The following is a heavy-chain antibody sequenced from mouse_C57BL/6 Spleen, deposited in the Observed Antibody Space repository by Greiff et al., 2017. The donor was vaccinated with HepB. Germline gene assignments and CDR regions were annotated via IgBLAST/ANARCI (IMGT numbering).Heavy chain of an antibody. CDR3: ARDITTVVATPSYFDY. J-gene: IGHJ2*01. CDR1: GFTFSSYA. V-gene: IGHV5-4*01. D-gene: IGHD1-1*01. CDR2: ISDGGSYT. Sequence: EVKLVESGGGLVKPGGSLKLSCAASGFTFSSYAMSWVRQTPEKRLEWVATISDGGSYTYYPDNVKGRFTISRDNAKNNQYLKMRHLKSEDTAMYYCARDITTVVATPSYFDYWGQGTTLTVSS.